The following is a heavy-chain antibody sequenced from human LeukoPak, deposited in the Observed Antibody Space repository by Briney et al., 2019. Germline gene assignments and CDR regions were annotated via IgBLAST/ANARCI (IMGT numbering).Heavy chain of an antibody. Sequence: GGSLRLSCAASGFTFSSYAMHWVRQAPGKGLEWVAVISYDGSNKCYADSVKGRFTISRDNSKNTLYLQMNSLRAEDTAVYYCAREGTQSFAFDYWGQGTLVTVSS. CDR1: GFTFSSYA. CDR2: ISYDGSNK. D-gene: IGHD3-10*01. J-gene: IGHJ4*02. V-gene: IGHV3-30-3*01. CDR3: AREGTQSFAFDY.